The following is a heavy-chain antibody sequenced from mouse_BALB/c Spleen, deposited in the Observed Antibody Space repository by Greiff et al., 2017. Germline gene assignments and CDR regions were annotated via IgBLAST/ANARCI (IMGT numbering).Heavy chain of an antibody. CDR2: ISSSGSYT. V-gene: IGHV5-9-4*01. J-gene: IGHJ2*01. CDR1: GFTFSSYA. Sequence: EVQGVESGGGLVKPGGSLKLSCAASGFTFSSYAMSWVRQSPEKRLEWVAEISSSGSYTYYPDTVTGRFTISRDNAKNTLYLEMSSLRSEDTAMYSCARKAGYYGSSYDYWGQGTTLTVSS. D-gene: IGHD1-1*01. CDR3: ARKAGYYGSSYDY.